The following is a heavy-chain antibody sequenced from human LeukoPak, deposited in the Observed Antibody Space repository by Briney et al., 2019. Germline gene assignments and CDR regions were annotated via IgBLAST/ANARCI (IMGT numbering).Heavy chain of an antibody. V-gene: IGHV3-7*03. D-gene: IGHD6-19*01. CDR2: IKQDGSEK. CDR3: AKGYSSGWGASAFDY. J-gene: IGHJ4*02. Sequence: GGSLRLSCAASGFTFSSYWMSWVRQAPGKGLEWVANIKQDGSEKYYVDSVKGRFTISRDNAKNSLYLQMNSLRAEDMALYYCAKGYSSGWGASAFDYWGQGTLVTVSS. CDR1: GFTFSSYW.